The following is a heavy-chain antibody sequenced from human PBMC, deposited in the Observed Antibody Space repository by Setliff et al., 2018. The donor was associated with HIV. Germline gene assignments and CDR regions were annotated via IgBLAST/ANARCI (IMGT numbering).Heavy chain of an antibody. Sequence: SVKVSCKSAGDTFSSSPINWVRQAPGQGLEWMGVIIPILGSPNYAQKFQGRVTITADESTSTAYMELSSLRSEDTAVYYCARELGTREWLGYYYYYGMDVWGQGTTVTVSS. CDR2: IIPILGSP. CDR3: ARELGTREWLGYYYYYGMDV. J-gene: IGHJ6*02. CDR1: GDTFSSSP. V-gene: IGHV1-69*13. D-gene: IGHD3-3*01.